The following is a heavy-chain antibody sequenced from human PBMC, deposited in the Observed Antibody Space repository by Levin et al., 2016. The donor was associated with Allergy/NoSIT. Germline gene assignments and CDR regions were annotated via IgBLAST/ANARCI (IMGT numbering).Heavy chain of an antibody. Sequence: WVRQAPGQGLEWLGWLGVYNGNTNYAEHVQGRVTMTADTSSSTAYMELRSLRYDDTAMYYCARDPGRDGNTYFDHWGQGTRVTVSS. J-gene: IGHJ4*02. D-gene: IGHD5-24*01. CDR2: LGVYNGNT. CDR3: ARDPGRDGNTYFDH. V-gene: IGHV1-18*01.